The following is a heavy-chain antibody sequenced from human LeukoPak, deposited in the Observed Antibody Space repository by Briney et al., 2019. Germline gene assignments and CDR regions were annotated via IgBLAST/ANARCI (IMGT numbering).Heavy chain of an antibody. V-gene: IGHV3-23*01. Sequence: GGSLRLSCAASGFTFSSYAMSWVRQAPGKGLEWVSAIGGSGGSTYYADSVKGRFTISRDNSKNTLYLQMNSLRAEDTAVYYCAKTGDSNTYYYGMDVWGQGTTVTVSS. CDR3: AKTGDSNTYYYGMDV. J-gene: IGHJ6*02. CDR1: GFTFSSYA. D-gene: IGHD1-26*01. CDR2: IGGSGGST.